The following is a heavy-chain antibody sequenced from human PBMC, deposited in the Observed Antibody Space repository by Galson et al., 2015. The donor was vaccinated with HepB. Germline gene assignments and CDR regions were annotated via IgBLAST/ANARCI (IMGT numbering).Heavy chain of an antibody. V-gene: IGHV1-18*01. D-gene: IGHD6-25*01. CDR2: NSTSNGDT. CDR1: GYTFTSYV. CDR3: ARGSSGADY. J-gene: IGHJ4*02. Sequence: SVKVSCKASGYTFTSYVISWVRQARGQGLEWMGRNSTSNGDTKYAQKLQGRVTMTTATSTSTAYLELRSLQSDDTAVYYCARGSSGADYWGQGSLVTVSS.